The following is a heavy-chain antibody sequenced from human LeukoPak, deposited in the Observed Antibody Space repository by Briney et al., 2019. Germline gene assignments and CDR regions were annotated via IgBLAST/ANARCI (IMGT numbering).Heavy chain of an antibody. D-gene: IGHD5-18*01. V-gene: IGHV4-59*01. Sequence: SETLSLTCTVSGGSISSYYWSWIRQPPGKGLEWIGYIFYSGSTNYNPSLKSRVTVSVDMSKTQFSLRLSSVTAADTAVYYCARGWTPNHHTAMAYWGQGTLVTVFS. CDR1: GGSISSYY. CDR2: IFYSGST. CDR3: ARGWTPNHHTAMAY. J-gene: IGHJ4*02.